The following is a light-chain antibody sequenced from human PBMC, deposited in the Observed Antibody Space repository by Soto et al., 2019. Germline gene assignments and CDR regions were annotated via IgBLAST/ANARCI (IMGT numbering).Light chain of an antibody. V-gene: IGKV3-15*01. CDR3: QQYNNWWT. CDR1: QSVSSN. J-gene: IGKJ1*01. Sequence: EIVMTQSPATLSVSPGERATLSCRASQSVSSNLAWYQQKPGQAPSLLIYGASTRATGIPARFSGSGSGTEFTLTISSLQSEDFAVDDCQQYNNWWTFGQGTKVDIK. CDR2: GAS.